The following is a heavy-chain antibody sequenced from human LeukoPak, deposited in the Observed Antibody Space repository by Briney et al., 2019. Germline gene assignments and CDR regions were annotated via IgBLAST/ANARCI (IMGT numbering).Heavy chain of an antibody. J-gene: IGHJ4*02. D-gene: IGHD6-19*01. CDR2: MHTSGST. CDR1: GGSTSNYH. Sequence: PQTLSLTCTVSGGSTSNYHWGWIRQPAGRGLERISQMHTSGSTNYKPPLKSRVTMCIDTPENQLSVTIRSGTAADTAVYYCARRDISSGWSFDYWGQGILVTVSS. V-gene: IGHV4-4*07. CDR3: ARRDISSGWSFDY.